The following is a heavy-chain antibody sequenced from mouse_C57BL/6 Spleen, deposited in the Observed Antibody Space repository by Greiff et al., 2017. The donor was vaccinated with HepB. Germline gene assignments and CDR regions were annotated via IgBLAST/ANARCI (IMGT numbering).Heavy chain of an antibody. CDR2: IWGVGST. V-gene: IGHV2-6*01. J-gene: IGHJ3*01. CDR1: WFSLTSYG. Sequence: VQLVESGPGLVAPSQSLSITCTVSWFSLTSYGVDWVRQSPGKGLEWLGVIWGVGSTNYNSALKSRLSISKDNSKSQVFLKMNSLQTDDTAMYYCASRPDGYYFFAYWGQGTLVTVSA. D-gene: IGHD2-3*01. CDR3: ASRPDGYYFFAY.